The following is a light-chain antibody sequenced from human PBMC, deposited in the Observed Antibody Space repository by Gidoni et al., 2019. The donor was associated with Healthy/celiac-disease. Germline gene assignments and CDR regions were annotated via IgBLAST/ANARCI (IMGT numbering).Light chain of an antibody. CDR3: CSYAGSSTVGV. CDR2: EGS. CDR1: SSHVGSYNL. J-gene: IGLJ3*02. V-gene: IGLV2-23*01. Sequence: QSALHQPASVSGSPGQSITISCPGTSSHVGSYNLVSWYQQHTGKAPKLMIYEGSKRPPGVSYRFSGSKSGNTASLTISGLQAEDEADYYCCSYAGSSTVGVFGGGTKLTVL.